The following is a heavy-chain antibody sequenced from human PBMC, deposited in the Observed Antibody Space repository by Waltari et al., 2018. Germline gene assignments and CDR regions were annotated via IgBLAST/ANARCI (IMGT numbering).Heavy chain of an antibody. D-gene: IGHD2-15*01. Sequence: QVQLVESGGGVVQPGRSLRLSCAASGFTFSSYAMHWVRQAPGKGREWVAVISYDGRNKYDADSVKGRFASSRDNSKNTLYLQMNSLRAEDMAVYYCARVGVEMATRAAFDIWGQGTMVTVSS. CDR3: ARVGVEMATRAAFDI. J-gene: IGHJ3*02. V-gene: IGHV3-30*09. CDR2: ISYDGRNK. CDR1: GFTFSSYA.